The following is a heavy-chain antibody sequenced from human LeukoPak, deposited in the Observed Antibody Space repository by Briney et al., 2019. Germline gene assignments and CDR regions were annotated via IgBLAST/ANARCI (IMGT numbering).Heavy chain of an antibody. Sequence: SETLSLTCAVSGGSINSHHWGWIPQPPGKGLLGLGDIYLTGKNKYNPSLKSRVTISLDTSKDHLSMNLTSVVAADTAIYYCVRRDTGWNYFDYWGQGILVTVSS. CDR2: IYLTGKN. CDR1: GGSINSHH. J-gene: IGHJ4*02. V-gene: IGHV4-59*08. CDR3: VRRDTGWNYFDY. D-gene: IGHD6-19*01.